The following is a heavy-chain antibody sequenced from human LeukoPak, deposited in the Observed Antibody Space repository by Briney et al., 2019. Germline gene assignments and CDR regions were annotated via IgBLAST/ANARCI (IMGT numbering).Heavy chain of an antibody. CDR1: GFTFSSYW. D-gene: IGHD4-17*01. J-gene: IGHJ4*02. Sequence: GSLRLSCAASGFTFSSYWMSWVRQAPGKGLEWVANIKQDGSEKYYVDSVKGRFTISRDNAKNSLYLQMNSLRAEDTAVYYCAKYIDYGDYYFDYWGQGTLVTVSS. CDR2: IKQDGSEK. V-gene: IGHV3-7*01. CDR3: AKYIDYGDYYFDY.